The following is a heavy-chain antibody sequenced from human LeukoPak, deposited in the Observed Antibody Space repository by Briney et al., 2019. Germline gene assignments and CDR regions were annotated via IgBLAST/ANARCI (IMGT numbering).Heavy chain of an antibody. Sequence: SETLSLTCTVSGGSISSGSYYWSWIRQPAGKGLEWIGRIYTSGSTNYNPSLKSRVTISVDTSKNQFSLKLSSVTAADTAVYYCARAGALRPDYWGQGTLVTVSS. CDR3: ARAGALRPDY. V-gene: IGHV4-61*02. CDR1: GGSISSGSYY. J-gene: IGHJ4*02. CDR2: IYTSGST.